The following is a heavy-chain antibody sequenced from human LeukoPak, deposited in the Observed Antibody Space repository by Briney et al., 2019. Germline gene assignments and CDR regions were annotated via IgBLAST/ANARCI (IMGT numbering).Heavy chain of an antibody. D-gene: IGHD2/OR15-2a*01. CDR1: PYYFINYW. CDR2: IYPGDSDI. Sequence: RGESLKISCKDSPYYFINYWIGWVRQMPGKGLEWMGIIYPGDSDIRYNPSFQGQVTISADKSFSTAYLQWNSLKASDTAIYYCARGINDEYLQYWGQGTLVTVSS. V-gene: IGHV5-51*01. CDR3: ARGINDEYLQY. J-gene: IGHJ1*01.